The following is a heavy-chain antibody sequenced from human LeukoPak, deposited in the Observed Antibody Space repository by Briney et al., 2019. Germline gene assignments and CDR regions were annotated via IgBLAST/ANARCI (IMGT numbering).Heavy chain of an antibody. D-gene: IGHD2-8*01. Sequence: GGSLRLSCAASGFTFKYYSMNWVRQAPGKGLEWVSFLSSGSSVLNYADSVRGRFAISRDDAKSSLYLQMNSLRDEDTAVYCCARNNGLPEDAFDLWGQGTMVTVSS. CDR3: ARNNGLPEDAFDL. J-gene: IGHJ3*01. CDR1: GFTFKYYS. CDR2: LSSGSSVL. V-gene: IGHV3-21*01.